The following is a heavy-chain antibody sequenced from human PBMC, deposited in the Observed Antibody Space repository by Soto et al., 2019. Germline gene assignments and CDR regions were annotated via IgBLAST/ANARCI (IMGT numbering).Heavy chain of an antibody. CDR3: ARIIGLFESGYYYGMDV. Sequence: SVKVSCKASGGTFSSYAIRWVRQAPRQGLEWMGGIIPIFGTANYAQKFQGRVTITADESTSTAYMELSSLRSEDTAVYYCARIIGLFESGYYYGMDVWGQGTTVTVYS. D-gene: IGHD3-3*01. CDR1: GGTFSSYA. J-gene: IGHJ6*02. V-gene: IGHV1-69*13. CDR2: IIPIFGTA.